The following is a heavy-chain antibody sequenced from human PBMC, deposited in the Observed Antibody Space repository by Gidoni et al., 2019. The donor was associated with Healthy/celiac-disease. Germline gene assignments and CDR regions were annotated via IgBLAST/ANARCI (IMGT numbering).Heavy chain of an antibody. CDR3: ARSLYSRKLRAFDI. Sequence: QVQLQQWGAGLLKPSETLCLSCAVYGGSFSGYYRSWIRQPPGKGLEWIGEIKHDGSTNYNPSLKSRVTISVDTSKNQFSLKLSSMTAADTAVYYCARSLYSRKLRAFDIWGQGTMVTVSS. J-gene: IGHJ3*02. V-gene: IGHV4-34*01. D-gene: IGHD5-18*01. CDR2: IKHDGST. CDR1: GGSFSGYY.